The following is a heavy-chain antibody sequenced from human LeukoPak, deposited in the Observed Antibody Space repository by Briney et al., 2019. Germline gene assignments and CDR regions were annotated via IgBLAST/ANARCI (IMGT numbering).Heavy chain of an antibody. D-gene: IGHD3-3*01. J-gene: IGHJ4*02. CDR3: AREKYYDFWSGSGDFDY. CDR2: INHSGST. V-gene: IGHV4-34*01. Sequence: SETLSLTCAVYGESFSGYYWSWIRQPPGKGLEWIGEINHSGSTNYNPSLKSRVTISVDTSKNQFSLKLSSVTAADTAVYYCAREKYYDFWSGSGDFDYWGQGTLVTVSS. CDR1: GESFSGYY.